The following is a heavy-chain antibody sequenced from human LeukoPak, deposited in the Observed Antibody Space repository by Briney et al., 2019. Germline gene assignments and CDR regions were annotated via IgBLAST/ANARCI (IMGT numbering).Heavy chain of an antibody. J-gene: IGHJ6*03. CDR3: AKHPIAAAWGYYMDV. CDR2: ISGSGGST. CDR1: GFTFSSYA. Sequence: GSLRLSCAASGFTFSSYAMSWVRQAPGKGLEWVSAISGSGGSTYYADSVKGRFTISRDNFKNTLYLQMNSLRAEDTAVYYCAKHPIAAAWGYYMDVWGKGTTVTVSS. V-gene: IGHV3-23*01. D-gene: IGHD6-13*01.